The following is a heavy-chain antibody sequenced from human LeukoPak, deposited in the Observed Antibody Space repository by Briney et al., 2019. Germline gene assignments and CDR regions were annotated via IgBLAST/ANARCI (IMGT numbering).Heavy chain of an antibody. CDR1: GGTYSSYA. J-gene: IGHJ4*02. CDR2: IIPIFGTA. Sequence: SVKVSCKASGGTYSSYAISWVRQAPGQGLEWMGGIIPIFGTANYAQKFQGRVTITADESTSTAYMELSSLRSEDTAVYYCARDGDGSGSYTYWGQGTLVTVSS. D-gene: IGHD3-10*01. CDR3: ARDGDGSGSYTY. V-gene: IGHV1-69*13.